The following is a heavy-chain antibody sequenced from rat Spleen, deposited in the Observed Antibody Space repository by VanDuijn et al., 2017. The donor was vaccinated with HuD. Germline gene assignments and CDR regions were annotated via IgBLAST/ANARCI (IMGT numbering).Heavy chain of an antibody. V-gene: IGHV2-72*01. CDR1: GFSLTSYH. J-gene: IGHJ2*01. CDR3: ARHFDS. Sequence: QVQLKESGPGLVQPSQTLSLTCTVSGFSLTSYHVSWVRQPPGKSLVWMGTIWAVGGTKYNSALQSRLSISRDTSKSQVFLKMNSLQPEDTGTYYCARHFDSWGQGVMVTVSS. CDR2: IWAVGGT.